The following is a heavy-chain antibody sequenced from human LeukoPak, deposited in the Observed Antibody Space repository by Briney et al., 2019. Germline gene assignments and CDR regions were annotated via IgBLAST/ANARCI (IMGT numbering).Heavy chain of an antibody. CDR1: GGSISSYY. Sequence: KSSETLSLTCTVSGGSISSYYWSWIRQPPGKGLEWIGYIYYSGSTNYNPSLKSRVTISVDTSKNQFSLKLSSVTAADTAVYYCVRERVGYFDYWGQGTLVTVSS. V-gene: IGHV4-59*01. D-gene: IGHD1-26*01. CDR2: IYYSGST. CDR3: VRERVGYFDY. J-gene: IGHJ4*02.